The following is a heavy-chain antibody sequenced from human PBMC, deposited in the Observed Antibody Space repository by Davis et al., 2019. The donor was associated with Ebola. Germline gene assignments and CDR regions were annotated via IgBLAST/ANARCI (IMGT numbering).Heavy chain of an antibody. J-gene: IGHJ6*02. V-gene: IGHV1-69*06. D-gene: IGHD3-10*01. Sequence: GGSLRLSCAASGFTFSSYAISWVRQAPGQGLEWMGGIIPIFGTANYAQKFQGRVTITADKSTSTAYMELSSLRSEDTAVYYCASPLPVQGVNYYYYGMDVWGQGTTVTVSS. CDR2: IIPIFGTA. CDR3: ASPLPVQGVNYYYYGMDV. CDR1: GFTFSSYA.